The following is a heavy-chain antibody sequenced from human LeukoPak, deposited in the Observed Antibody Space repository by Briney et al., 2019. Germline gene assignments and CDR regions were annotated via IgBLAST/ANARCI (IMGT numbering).Heavy chain of an antibody. CDR1: GFTFSDYY. V-gene: IGHV3-11*01. Sequence: GGSLRLSCAASGFTFSDYYMSWIRQAPGKGLEWVSYISSSGSTIYYADSVKGRFTISRDNAKNSLYLQMNSLRAEDTAVYYCARGSSRDDYVWGSYRYTFDYWGQGTLDTVSS. D-gene: IGHD3-16*02. CDR3: ARGSSRDDYVWGSYRYTFDY. J-gene: IGHJ4*02. CDR2: ISSSGSTI.